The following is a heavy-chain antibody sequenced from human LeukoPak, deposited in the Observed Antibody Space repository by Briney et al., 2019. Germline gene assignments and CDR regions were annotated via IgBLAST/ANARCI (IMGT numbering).Heavy chain of an antibody. D-gene: IGHD1-1*01. Sequence: GESLKISCKGSGYSFASYWIAWVRQMPGKGLEWMGVIFPGDSDTRYSPSFQGQVTISADKSISTAYLQWSSLQASDTAIYYCAREREYWGQGTLVTASS. CDR1: GYSFASYW. V-gene: IGHV5-51*01. CDR3: AREREY. CDR2: IFPGDSDT. J-gene: IGHJ4*02.